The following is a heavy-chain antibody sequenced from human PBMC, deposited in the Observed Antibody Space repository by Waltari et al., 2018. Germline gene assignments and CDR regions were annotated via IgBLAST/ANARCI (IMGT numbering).Heavy chain of an antibody. CDR1: GGSFSGYY. D-gene: IGHD2-2*01. J-gene: IGHJ5*02. Sequence: QVQLQQWGAGLLKPSETLSLTCAVYGGSFSGYYWSWIRQPPGKGLEWIGEISHSGSTNYYPSLKIRVTISVDTSKNLFSLKLSSVTAADTAVYSCARAYQLLSGVWFDPCGQGTLVTVSS. CDR2: ISHSGST. CDR3: ARAYQLLSGVWFDP. V-gene: IGHV4-34*01.